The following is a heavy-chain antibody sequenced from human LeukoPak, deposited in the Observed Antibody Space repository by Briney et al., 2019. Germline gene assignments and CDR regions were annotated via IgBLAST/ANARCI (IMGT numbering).Heavy chain of an antibody. D-gene: IGHD3-22*01. CDR3: ASHSSGYQFLDY. J-gene: IGHJ4*02. CDR1: GFTFSSYA. CDR2: IKQDGSQK. Sequence: GGSLRLSCAASGFTFSSYAMSWVRQAPGKGLEWVANIKQDGSQKYSVDSVKGRFTISRDNAKNSLYLQMNSLRAEDTAVYYCASHSSGYQFLDYWGQGTLVTVSS. V-gene: IGHV3-7*03.